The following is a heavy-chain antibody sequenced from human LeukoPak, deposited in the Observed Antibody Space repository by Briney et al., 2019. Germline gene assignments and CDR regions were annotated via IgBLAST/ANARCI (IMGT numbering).Heavy chain of an antibody. V-gene: IGHV4-4*09. J-gene: IGHJ4*02. Sequence: TSSKTLSLTCTVSGGSISSYYWSWIRQPPGKGLEWIGYIYTSGSTNYNPSLKSRVTISVDTSKNQFSLKLSSVTAADTAVYYCARQNPTYYFDYWGQGTLVTVSS. CDR1: GGSISSYY. CDR2: IYTSGST. CDR3: ARQNPTYYFDY.